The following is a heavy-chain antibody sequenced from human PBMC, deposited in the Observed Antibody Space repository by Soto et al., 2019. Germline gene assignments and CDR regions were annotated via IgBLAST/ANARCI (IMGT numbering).Heavy chain of an antibody. Sequence: SETLSLTCTVSGGSISSYYWSWIRQPPGKGLEWIGYIYYSGSTNYNPSLKSRVTISVDTSKNQFSLKLSSVTAADTAVYYCARHTSSSWYYYYYGMDVWGQGTTVTVSS. CDR3: ARHTSSSWYYYYYGMDV. CDR1: GGSISSYY. J-gene: IGHJ6*02. CDR2: IYYSGST. D-gene: IGHD6-13*01. V-gene: IGHV4-59*08.